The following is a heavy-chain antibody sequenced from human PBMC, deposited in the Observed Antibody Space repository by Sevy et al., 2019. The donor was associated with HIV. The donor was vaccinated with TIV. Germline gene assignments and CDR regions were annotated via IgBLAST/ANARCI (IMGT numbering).Heavy chain of an antibody. CDR3: ARDPIATLHYCSGGGCYSGGMDV. CDR1: GFAFSTYS. CDR2: ISYDGTTT. Sequence: GGSLRLSCAASGFAFSTYSMHWVRQAPGKGLEWVAVISYDGTTTYNADSVKGRFTISRDTSKNTGYLHMNGLRAEDTAVYYCARDPIATLHYCSGGGCYSGGMDVWGQGTTVTVSS. D-gene: IGHD2-15*01. V-gene: IGHV3-30-3*01. J-gene: IGHJ6*02.